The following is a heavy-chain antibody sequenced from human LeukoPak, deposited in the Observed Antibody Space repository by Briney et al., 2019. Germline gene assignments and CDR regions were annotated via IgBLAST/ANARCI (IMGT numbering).Heavy chain of an antibody. J-gene: IGHJ4*02. CDR2: IYYSGRT. CDR3: VRHGDLTMFRGVIDY. D-gene: IGHD3-10*01. V-gene: IGHV4-59*08. CDR1: GDSITGYY. Sequence: SETLSLTCTVSGDSITGYYWSWIRQPPGKGLEWIGYIYYSGRTNYNPSLKSRVTMSVDTSNNQFSLNLRSVTAADTAVYYCVRHGDLTMFRGVIDYWGQGTQVTVSS.